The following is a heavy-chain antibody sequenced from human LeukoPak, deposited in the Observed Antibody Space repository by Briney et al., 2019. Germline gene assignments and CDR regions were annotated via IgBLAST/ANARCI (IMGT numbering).Heavy chain of an antibody. CDR1: GGSISSYY. CDR2: IYYSGST. V-gene: IGHV4-59*01. J-gene: IGHJ3*02. Sequence: PSETLSLTCTVSGGSISSYYWSWIRQPPGKGLEWIGYIYYSGSTNYNPSLKSRVTISVDTSKNQFSPKLSSVTAADTAVYYCARDVDYGDYVDAFDIWGQGTMVTVSS. CDR3: ARDVDYGDYVDAFDI. D-gene: IGHD4-17*01.